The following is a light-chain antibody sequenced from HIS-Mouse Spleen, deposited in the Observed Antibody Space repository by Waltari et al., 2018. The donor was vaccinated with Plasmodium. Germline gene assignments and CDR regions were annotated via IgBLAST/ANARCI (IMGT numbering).Light chain of an antibody. CDR2: GAS. V-gene: IGKV1D-8*02. Sequence: AIWLTQSPSLLSASTGASVTISCRMSQGISSYLACYQQKPGKAPELLIYGASTRATGIPARFSGSGSGTEFTLTISSLQSEDFAVYYCQQYNNWSFTFGPGTKVDIK. CDR3: QQYNNWSFT. CDR1: QGISSY. J-gene: IGKJ3*01.